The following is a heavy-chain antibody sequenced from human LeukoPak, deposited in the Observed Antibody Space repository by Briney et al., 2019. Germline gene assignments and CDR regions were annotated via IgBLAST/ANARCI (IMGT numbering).Heavy chain of an antibody. D-gene: IGHD2-15*01. J-gene: IGHJ4*02. V-gene: IGHV4-39*07. CDR1: GGSITSRTYY. Sequence: PSETLSLTCSVSGGSITSRTYYWGWIRQPPGKGLEWIGSIHYSGSTYYSPSLKSRVTISVDTSKNQLSLMLRSVTAADTAAYYCTRVECIDGRRYTFDYWGPGILVIVSS. CDR3: TRVECIDGRRYTFDY. CDR2: IHYSGST.